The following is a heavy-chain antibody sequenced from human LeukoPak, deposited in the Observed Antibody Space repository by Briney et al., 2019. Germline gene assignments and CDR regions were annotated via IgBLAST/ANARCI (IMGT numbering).Heavy chain of an antibody. D-gene: IGHD4-11*01. CDR3: VTVTTDAYYYYYMDV. J-gene: IGHJ6*03. CDR2: ICYNWST. Sequence: SETLSFPCTVSGGSISSSNYYWGWIRQPPGKGLEWNGIICYNWSTYYNPSLKSRVNISVDTSKNQFSLKLSSVTAADTAVYYCVTVTTDAYYYYYMDVWGKGTTVTVSS. V-gene: IGHV4-39*07. CDR1: GGSISSSNYY.